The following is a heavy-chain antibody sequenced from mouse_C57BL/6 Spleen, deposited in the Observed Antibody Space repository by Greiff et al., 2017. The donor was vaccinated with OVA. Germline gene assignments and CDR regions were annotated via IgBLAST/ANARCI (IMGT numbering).Heavy chain of an antibody. CDR1: GYTFTSYW. D-gene: IGHD2-1*01. CDR3: ASSYGNYEGWLAY. V-gene: IGHV1-52*01. CDR2: IDPSDSET. J-gene: IGHJ3*01. Sequence: QVQLQQPGAELVRPGSSVKLSCKASGYTFTSYWMHWVKQRPIQGLEWIGNIDPSDSETHYNQKFKDKATLTVDKSSSTAYMQLSSLTSEDSAVYYCASSYGNYEGWLAYWGQGTLVTVSA.